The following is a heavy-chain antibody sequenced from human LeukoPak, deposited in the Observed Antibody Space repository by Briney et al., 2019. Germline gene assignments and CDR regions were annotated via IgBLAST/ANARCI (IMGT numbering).Heavy chain of an antibody. CDR3: AKGPYDFWSGYYRNNYYYYGMDV. Sequence: GGSLRLSCVASGFTFSNYAMTWVRQAPGKGLEWASALRNSGSTPYYADSVKGRFTISRDNFKNTLYLQMNSLRAEDTAVYYCAKGPYDFWSGYYRNNYYYYGMDVWGQGTTVTVSS. CDR2: LRNSGSTP. V-gene: IGHV3-23*01. CDR1: GFTFSNYA. D-gene: IGHD3-3*01. J-gene: IGHJ6*02.